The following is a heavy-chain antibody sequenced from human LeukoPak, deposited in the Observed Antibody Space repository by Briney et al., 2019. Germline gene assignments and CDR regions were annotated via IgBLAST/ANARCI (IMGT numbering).Heavy chain of an antibody. D-gene: IGHD3-10*01. CDR2: INQDGSEK. J-gene: IGHJ5*02. CDR1: GFTFSSYW. CDR3: ARDRGSISGWFDP. V-gene: IGHV3-7*01. Sequence: PGGSLRLSCAASGFTFSSYWMSWVRQAPGKGLEWVANINQDGSEKHYVDSVKGRFIISRDNAKNSLYLQMNSLRAEDTAVYYCARDRGSISGWFDPWGQGTLVTVSS.